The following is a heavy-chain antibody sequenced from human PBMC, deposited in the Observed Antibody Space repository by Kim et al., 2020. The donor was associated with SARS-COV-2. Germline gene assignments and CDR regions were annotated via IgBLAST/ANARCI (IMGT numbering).Heavy chain of an antibody. CDR3: ARLRTKSY. J-gene: IGHJ4*02. CDR1: GDSITSNIYY. Sequence: SETLSLTCTVSGDSITSNIYYWGWIRQPPGKGLEWIGSAYYSGSTYYNPSLKSRVTISVDTSKNQFSLNLTSVTAEDTAVYYCARLRTKSYWGQGTLVTV. V-gene: IGHV4-39*01. CDR2: AYYSGST. D-gene: IGHD2-8*01.